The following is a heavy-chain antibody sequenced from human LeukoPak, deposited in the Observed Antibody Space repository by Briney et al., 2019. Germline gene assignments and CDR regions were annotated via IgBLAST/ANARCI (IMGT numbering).Heavy chain of an antibody. J-gene: IGHJ4*02. CDR3: ARGREIRFWEWLPMGDYFDY. V-gene: IGHV3-48*03. CDR2: ISSSGSTI. CDR1: GFPFSSYE. Sequence: GGSLKLSCAASGFPFSSYEMNWVRPAPGKGLEWVSYISSSGSTIYYADSVKGRFTISRDNAKNSLYLQMNSLRVEDTAVYYCARGREIRFWEWLPMGDYFDYWGQGTLVTVSS. D-gene: IGHD3-3*01.